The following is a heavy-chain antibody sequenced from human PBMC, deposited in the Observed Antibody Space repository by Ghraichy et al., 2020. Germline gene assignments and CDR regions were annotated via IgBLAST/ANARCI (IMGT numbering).Heavy chain of an antibody. Sequence: GGSLRLSCAASGFTFSSYSMNWVRQAPGKGLEWVSSISSSSSYIYYADSVKGRFTISRDNAKNSLYLQMNSLRAEDTAVYYCASRLRIVGAGRPGNYFDYWGQGTLVTVSS. CDR1: GFTFSSYS. J-gene: IGHJ4*02. CDR3: ASRLRIVGAGRPGNYFDY. D-gene: IGHD1-26*01. CDR2: ISSSSSYI. V-gene: IGHV3-21*01.